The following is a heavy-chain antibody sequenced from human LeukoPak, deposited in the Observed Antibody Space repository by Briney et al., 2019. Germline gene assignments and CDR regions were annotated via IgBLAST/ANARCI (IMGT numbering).Heavy chain of an antibody. J-gene: IGHJ4*02. Sequence: GESLKISCKGSGYSFISYWIGWVRQMPGKGLEWRGIFYPGDSDTRYSPSFQGQVTISADKSTTTAYLQWSSLKASDTAMYYCARGRGEIVGARHFDYWGQGTLVTVSS. D-gene: IGHD1-26*01. CDR3: ARGRGEIVGARHFDY. CDR2: FYPGDSDT. V-gene: IGHV5-51*01. CDR1: GYSFISYW.